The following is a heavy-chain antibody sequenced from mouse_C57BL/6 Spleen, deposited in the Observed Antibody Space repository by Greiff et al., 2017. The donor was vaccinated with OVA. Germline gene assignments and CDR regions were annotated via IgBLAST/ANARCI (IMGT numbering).Heavy chain of an antibody. CDR3: TQAYYSNYGAY. CDR2: IRNKANNHAT. Sequence: EVKLMESGGGLVQPGGSMKLSCAASGFTFSDAWMDWVRQSPEKGLEWVAEIRNKANNHATYYAESVKGRFTISRDDSKSSVYLQMNSLRAEDTGIYYCTQAYYSNYGAYWGQGTLVTVSA. CDR1: GFTFSDAW. J-gene: IGHJ3*01. V-gene: IGHV6-6*01. D-gene: IGHD2-5*01.